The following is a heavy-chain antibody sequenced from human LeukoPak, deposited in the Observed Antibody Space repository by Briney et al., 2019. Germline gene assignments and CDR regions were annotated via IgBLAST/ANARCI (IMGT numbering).Heavy chain of an antibody. CDR2: ISSSSSYI. J-gene: IGHJ6*02. V-gene: IGHV3-21*01. D-gene: IGHD6-19*01. CDR3: ARGVGQWLVFSYYYGMDV. Sequence: GGSLRLSCAASGFTFSSYSMNWVRQAPGKGLEWVSSISSSSSYIYYADSVKGRFTISRDNSKNTLYLQMNSLRAEDTAVYYCARGVGQWLVFSYYYGMDVWGQGTTVTVSS. CDR1: GFTFSSYS.